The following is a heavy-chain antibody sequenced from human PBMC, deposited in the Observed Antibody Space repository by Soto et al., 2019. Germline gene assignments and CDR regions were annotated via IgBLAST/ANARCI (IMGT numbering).Heavy chain of an antibody. CDR1: GGSFSGYY. Sequence: SETLSLTCAAYGGSFSGYYWSWIRQPPGKGLEWIGEINHSGSTNYNPSLKSRVTISVDTSKNQFSLKLSSVTAADTAVYYCAGTGMVRGLHRVLDVWGQATTVTVS. V-gene: IGHV4-34*01. CDR3: AGTGMVRGLHRVLDV. CDR2: INHSGST. J-gene: IGHJ6*01. D-gene: IGHD3-10*01.